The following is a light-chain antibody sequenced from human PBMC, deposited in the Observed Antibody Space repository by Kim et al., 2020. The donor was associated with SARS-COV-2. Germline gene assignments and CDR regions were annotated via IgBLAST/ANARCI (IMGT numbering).Light chain of an antibody. CDR2: KAS. CDR1: QSISSW. J-gene: IGKJ1*01. CDR3: KQYNTWT. Sequence: DIQMTQSPSTLSASVGDRVTITCRASQSISSWLAWYQQKPGKAPKLLIYKASSLESGVPSRFSGSGSGTEFTLTISSLQPDDFATYYCKQYNTWTFGQGTKVYIK. V-gene: IGKV1-5*03.